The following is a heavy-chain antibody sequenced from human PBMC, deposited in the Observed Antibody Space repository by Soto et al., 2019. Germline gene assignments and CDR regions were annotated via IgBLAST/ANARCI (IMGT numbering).Heavy chain of an antibody. CDR3: AKDTYYYSNSGYYVFDS. V-gene: IGHV3-30*18. Sequence: QVQLVESGGGVVQPGRSLRLSCAASGFTFNSYGIHWVRQAPGKGLEWVAVISHDGSKTNYADSVKGRVTISRDNSKDTVYLQINCPRAEDTAVYYCAKDTYYYSNSGYYVFDSWGQGTLVTVSS. D-gene: IGHD3-22*01. J-gene: IGHJ4*02. CDR2: ISHDGSKT. CDR1: GFTFNSYG.